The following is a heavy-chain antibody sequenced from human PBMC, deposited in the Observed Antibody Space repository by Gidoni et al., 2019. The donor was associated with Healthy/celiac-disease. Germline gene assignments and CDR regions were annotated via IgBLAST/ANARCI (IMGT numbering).Heavy chain of an antibody. J-gene: IGHJ4*02. D-gene: IGHD3-10*01. CDR1: GFTFSSYG. Sequence: QVQLVESGGGVVQPGRSLRLSCAASGFTFSSYGMHWVRQAPGKGLEWVAFIRYDGSKKYYADSVKGRFTISRDNSKNTLYLQMNSLRAEDTAVYYCAKDPFPFGELMPIGDYWGQGTLVTVSS. CDR2: IRYDGSKK. V-gene: IGHV3-30*02. CDR3: AKDPFPFGELMPIGDY.